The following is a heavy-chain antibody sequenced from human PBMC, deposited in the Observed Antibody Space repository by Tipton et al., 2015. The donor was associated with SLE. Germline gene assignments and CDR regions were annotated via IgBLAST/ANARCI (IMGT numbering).Heavy chain of an antibody. CDR3: ARGVDY. J-gene: IGHJ4*02. Sequence: TLSLTCTVSGGSIGSTSYFWVWIRQPPGKGLEWIGYIHYTGSTEYNPSLKSRVTISRDTSGKQVSLKLSPVTAADTAVYYCARGVDYWGQGTLVTVSS. CDR1: GGSIGSTSYF. CDR2: IHYTGST. V-gene: IGHV4-61*05.